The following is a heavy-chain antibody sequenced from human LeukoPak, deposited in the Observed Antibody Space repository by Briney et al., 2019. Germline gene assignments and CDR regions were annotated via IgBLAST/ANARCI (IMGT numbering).Heavy chain of an antibody. V-gene: IGHV4-34*01. CDR1: GGSFSGYY. CDR3: ASHNAAGSYYYYYYGMDV. Sequence: SETLSLTCAVYGGSFSGYYWSWIRQPPGKGLEWIGEINHSGSTNYNPSLKSRATISVDTSKNQFSLKLSSVTAADTAVYYCASHNAAGSYYYYYYGMDVWGQGTTVTVSS. J-gene: IGHJ6*02. D-gene: IGHD6-13*01. CDR2: INHSGST.